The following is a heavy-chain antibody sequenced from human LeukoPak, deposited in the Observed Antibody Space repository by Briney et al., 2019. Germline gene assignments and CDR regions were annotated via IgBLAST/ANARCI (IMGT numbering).Heavy chain of an antibody. V-gene: IGHV3-30*02. CDR1: GFTFSIYG. D-gene: IGHD1-1*01. Sequence: PGGSLRLSCAASGFTFSIYGMHWVRQAPGKGLEWVAFIRHDESNNYYPDSVKGRFTISRDTSNNTLYLQLNSLRAEDTAVYYCAKDRWATQTTYDAFDIWGQGTMVTVSS. CDR3: AKDRWATQTTYDAFDI. J-gene: IGHJ3*02. CDR2: IRHDESNN.